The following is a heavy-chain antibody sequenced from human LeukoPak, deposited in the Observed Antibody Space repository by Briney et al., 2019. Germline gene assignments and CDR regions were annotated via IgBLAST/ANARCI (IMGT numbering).Heavy chain of an antibody. Sequence: GGSLRLSCAASGFTFSRHSINWVRQAPGKGLEWVSSISSSSSYIYYADSVKGRFTISRDNAKNSLYLQMNSLRAEDMALYYCAKGRGLSYDYGVDYWGQGTLVTVSS. D-gene: IGHD4-17*01. J-gene: IGHJ4*02. CDR2: ISSSSSYI. CDR3: AKGRGLSYDYGVDY. CDR1: GFTFSRHS. V-gene: IGHV3-21*04.